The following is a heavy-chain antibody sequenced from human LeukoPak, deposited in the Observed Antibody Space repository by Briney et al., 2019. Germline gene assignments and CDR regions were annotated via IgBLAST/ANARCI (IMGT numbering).Heavy chain of an antibody. J-gene: IGHJ3*02. Sequence: PGGSLRLSCAASGFTFSSYAMSWVRQAPGKGLEWVSAISGSGGSTYYADSVNGRFTISRDNSKNTLYLQMNSLRAEDTAVYYCAKGIFEYSDVDAFDIWGQGTMVTVSS. CDR1: GFTFSSYA. CDR3: AKGIFEYSDVDAFDI. V-gene: IGHV3-23*01. D-gene: IGHD1-26*01. CDR2: ISGSGGST.